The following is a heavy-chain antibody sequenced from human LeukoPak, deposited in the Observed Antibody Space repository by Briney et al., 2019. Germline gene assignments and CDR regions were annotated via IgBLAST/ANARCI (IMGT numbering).Heavy chain of an antibody. D-gene: IGHD3-22*01. Sequence: ASVKVSCKASGYTFTSYDINWVRQATGQGLEWMGWMNPNSGNTGYTQKFQGRVTMTRNTSISTAYMELSSLRSEDTAVYYCASCDSSGSCQPYWGQGTLVTVSS. CDR2: MNPNSGNT. CDR1: GYTFTSYD. V-gene: IGHV1-8*01. J-gene: IGHJ4*02. CDR3: ASCDSSGSCQPY.